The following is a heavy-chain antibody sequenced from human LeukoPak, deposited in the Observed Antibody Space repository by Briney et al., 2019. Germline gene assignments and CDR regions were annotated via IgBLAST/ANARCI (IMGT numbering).Heavy chain of an antibody. CDR2: IYYTGST. CDR3: ARAPGSAYYPYYYMDV. D-gene: IGHD6-19*01. Sequence: PSETLSLACTVSDGSISNYYWSWIRQPPGKGLEWIGYIYYTGSTNYNPSLKSRVTMSVDTSKNQFSLNLNSVTAADTAEYYCARAPGSAYYPYYYMDVWGKGTTVTVSS. V-gene: IGHV4-59*01. J-gene: IGHJ6*03. CDR1: DGSISNYY.